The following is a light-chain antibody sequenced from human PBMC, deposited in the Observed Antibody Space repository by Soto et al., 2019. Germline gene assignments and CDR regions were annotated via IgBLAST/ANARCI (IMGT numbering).Light chain of an antibody. CDR2: EVS. CDR1: SSDVGGYKY. CDR3: ASNTGSSTSVI. J-gene: IGLJ2*01. Sequence: QSALTQPASVSGSPGQSITISCTGTSSDVGGYKYVSWYQQHPGKAPKLIIFEVSNRPSGISSRFSGSKSGNTASLTISGLQAEDEADYYCASNTGSSTSVIFGRGTKLTVL. V-gene: IGLV2-14*01.